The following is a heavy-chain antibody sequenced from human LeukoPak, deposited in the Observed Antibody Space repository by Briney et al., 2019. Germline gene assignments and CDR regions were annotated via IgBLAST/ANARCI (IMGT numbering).Heavy chain of an antibody. Sequence: SETLSLTCTVSGGSISSYYWSWIRQPPGKGLEWIGYIYYSGSTNYNPSLKSRVTISVDTSKNQFSLKLSSVTAADTAVYYCAKDGVVSGTMGRLHYWGQGTLVTVSS. CDR2: IYYSGST. CDR1: GGSISSYY. CDR3: AKDGVVSGTMGRLHY. V-gene: IGHV4-59*01. J-gene: IGHJ4*02. D-gene: IGHD6-19*01.